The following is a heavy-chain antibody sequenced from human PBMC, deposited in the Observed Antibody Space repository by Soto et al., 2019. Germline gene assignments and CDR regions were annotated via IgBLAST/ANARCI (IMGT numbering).Heavy chain of an antibody. V-gene: IGHV4-59*01. CDR2: IYYSGST. CDR3: ARDSGGYYDY. D-gene: IGHD3-10*01. Sequence: TLSLTCTVSGGPISSNYWSWMRQPPGKGLEWIGYIYYSGSTNYNPSLKSRVTISVDTSKNQFSLKLSSVTTADTAVYYCARDSGGYYDYWGQGTPVTVSS. J-gene: IGHJ4*02. CDR1: GGPISSNY.